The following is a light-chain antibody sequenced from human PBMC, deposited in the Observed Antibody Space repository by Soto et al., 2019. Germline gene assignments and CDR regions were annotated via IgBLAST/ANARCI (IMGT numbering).Light chain of an antibody. CDR1: NSDVGIYDF. Sequence: QSALTQPASVSGPPGQSITISCTGSNSDVGIYDFVSWYQHHPGRAPKLIVSEVSHRPSGVSNRFSGSKSGNTASLTISGLQSEDEADYYCISYTSDDVRDVFGTGTKLTVL. J-gene: IGLJ1*01. V-gene: IGLV2-14*01. CDR3: ISYTSDDVRDV. CDR2: EVS.